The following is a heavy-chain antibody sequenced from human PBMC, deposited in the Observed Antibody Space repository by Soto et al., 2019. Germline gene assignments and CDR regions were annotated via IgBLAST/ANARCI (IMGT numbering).Heavy chain of an antibody. Sequence: ESGGGLVQPGGSLRLSCAASGFTFSDYALNWVRQAPGEGLEWISYISSSSSTIYFADSLKGRFTISRDNAKNSLYLQMNSLRDEDTAVYYCASTLQYCTSTSCYPWGRFDCWGQGTLVTVSS. CDR3: ASTLQYCTSTSCYPWGRFDC. CDR1: GFTFSDYA. J-gene: IGHJ4*02. D-gene: IGHD2-2*01. CDR2: ISSSSSTI. V-gene: IGHV3-48*02.